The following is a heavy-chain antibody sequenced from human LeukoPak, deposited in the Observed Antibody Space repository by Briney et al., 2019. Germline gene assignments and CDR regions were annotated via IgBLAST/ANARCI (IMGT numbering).Heavy chain of an antibody. V-gene: IGHV4-4*07. CDR2: IYSSWST. Sequence: SETLSVTCTVSGCSITNYYWNWMRQSTGKGLEWIGRIYSSWSTDYNSSLKGLVCMSVDTSKNYYSLKLSSVTAADMSVYYCARGGGWFDRWGQGTLVTVSS. J-gene: IGHJ5*02. CDR1: GCSITNYY. CDR3: ARGGGWFDR.